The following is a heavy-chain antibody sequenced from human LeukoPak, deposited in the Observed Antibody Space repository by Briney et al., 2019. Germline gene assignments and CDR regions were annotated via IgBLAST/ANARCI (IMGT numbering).Heavy chain of an antibody. D-gene: IGHD3-22*01. Sequence: SETLSLTCTVSGVSISGNYWSWIRQPPGKGLEWIGYIFYTGSTNYNPSLQSRVTILLDTSKNQFSLKLSSVTAADTAVYYCARYYYDSSGYYTFDYWGQGTLVTVSS. J-gene: IGHJ4*02. CDR1: GVSISGNY. CDR2: IFYTGST. CDR3: ARYYYDSSGYYTFDY. V-gene: IGHV4-59*12.